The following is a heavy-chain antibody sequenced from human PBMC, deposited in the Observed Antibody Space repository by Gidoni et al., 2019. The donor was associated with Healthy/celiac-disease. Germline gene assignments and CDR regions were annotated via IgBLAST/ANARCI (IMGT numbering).Heavy chain of an antibody. CDR1: GFTFSRYG. CDR2: ISYDGSNK. CDR3: AKDRRGCGGDCYSFDY. J-gene: IGHJ4*02. D-gene: IGHD2-21*02. V-gene: IGHV3-30*18. Sequence: QVQLVESGGGVVQPGRSLRLSCAASGFTFSRYGMHWVRQAPGKGLEWVAVISYDGSNKYYADSVKGRFTISRDNSKNTLYLQMNSLRAEDTAVYYCAKDRRGCGGDCYSFDYWGQGTLVTVSS.